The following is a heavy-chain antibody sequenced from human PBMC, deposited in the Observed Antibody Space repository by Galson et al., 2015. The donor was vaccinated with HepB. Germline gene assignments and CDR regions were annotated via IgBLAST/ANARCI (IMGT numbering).Heavy chain of an antibody. J-gene: IGHJ4*02. CDR1: GFTFSNFW. V-gene: IGHV3-7*03. CDR3: TSTSMASPGHH. Sequence: LRLSCAASGFTFSNFWMSWVRQAPGKGLEWIGNIKPDGTEKYYADSMKGRFTIYRDNARNSVYLQIYNVRADDTSVYYCTSTSMASPGHHWGQGTLVTVSS. CDR2: IKPDGTEK. D-gene: IGHD6-13*01.